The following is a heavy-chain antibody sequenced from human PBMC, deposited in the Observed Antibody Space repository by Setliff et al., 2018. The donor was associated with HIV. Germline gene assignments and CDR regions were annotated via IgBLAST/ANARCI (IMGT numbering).Heavy chain of an antibody. J-gene: IGHJ4*02. CDR1: GYSISSGCY. CDR2: MYHTGST. V-gene: IGHV4-38-2*01. Sequence: TLSLPCAVSGYSISSGCYWGWIRQPPGKGLEWIGSMYHTGSTYYSPSLNSRFTISVDTSKNQFSLKLRSVTAADTAVYYCARQPLYNDYDWRSYYFDYWGQGSLVTVSS. D-gene: IGHD5-12*01. CDR3: ARQPLYNDYDWRSYYFDY.